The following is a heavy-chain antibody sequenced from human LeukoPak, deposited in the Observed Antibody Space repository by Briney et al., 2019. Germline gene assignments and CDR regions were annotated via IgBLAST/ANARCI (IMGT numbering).Heavy chain of an antibody. CDR3: ARGAAGVIDY. CDR1: GDSVSSNSAA. CDR2: TYYRSKWYT. D-gene: IGHD6-13*01. J-gene: IGHJ4*02. Sequence: SQTLSLTCAISGDSVSSNSAAWNWIRQSPSRGLEWLGRTYYRSKWYTYYGASVKSRITINPDTSKNQFSLQLNSLTPEDTAVYYCARGAAGVIDYWGQGTLVTVSS. V-gene: IGHV6-1*01.